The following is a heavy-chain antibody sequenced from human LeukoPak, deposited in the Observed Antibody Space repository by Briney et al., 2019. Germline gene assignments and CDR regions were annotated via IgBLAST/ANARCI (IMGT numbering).Heavy chain of an antibody. J-gene: IGHJ6*04. D-gene: IGHD3-10*02. V-gene: IGHV3-48*04. CDR1: GFGFSGYG. CDR3: AELGITMIGGV. Sequence: GGSLRLSCSASGFGFSGYGMHWVRQAPGKGLEWVSYISSSGSTIYYADSVKGRFTISRDNAKNSLYLQMNSLRAEDTAVYYCAELGITMIGGVWGKGTTVTISS. CDR2: ISSSGSTI.